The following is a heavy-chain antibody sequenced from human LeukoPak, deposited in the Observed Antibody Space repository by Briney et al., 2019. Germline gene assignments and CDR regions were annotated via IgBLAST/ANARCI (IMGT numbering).Heavy chain of an antibody. D-gene: IGHD3-22*01. CDR2: IIPIFGTA. CDR1: GGTFSSYA. Sequence: GSPVKVSCKASGGTFSSYAISWVRQAPGQGLEWMGGIIPIFGTANYAQKFQGRVTITTDESTSTAYMELSSLRSEDTAVYYCARMESTDSSGYYSRYWGQGTLVTVSS. CDR3: ARMESTDSSGYYSRY. J-gene: IGHJ4*02. V-gene: IGHV1-69*05.